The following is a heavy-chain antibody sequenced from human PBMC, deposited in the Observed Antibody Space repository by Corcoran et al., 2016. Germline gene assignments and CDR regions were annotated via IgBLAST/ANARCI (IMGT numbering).Heavy chain of an antibody. D-gene: IGHD3-10*01. CDR2: IYPGDSDT. CDR1: GYRFTTSW. J-gene: IGHJ6*02. Sequence: VQLVQSGAEVKKPGESLKISCQGPGYRFTTSWIAWVRQMPGKDLESMGVIYPGDSDTKYSPSFQGQVTISADKSISTAYLQWSGLKASDTAMYYCARQTRSGLDVWGQGTPVTVSS. CDR3: ARQTRSGLDV. V-gene: IGHV5-51*01.